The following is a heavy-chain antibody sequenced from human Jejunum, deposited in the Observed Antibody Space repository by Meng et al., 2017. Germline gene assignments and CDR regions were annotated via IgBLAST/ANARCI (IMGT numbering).Heavy chain of an antibody. Sequence: QVQLQESGPGLVKPSETLSLTCTVSGGSISSSSFYWVWIRQPPWMGLEWIGSIDYTEYTHFNASLKSRVTMSIDTSRKQISLMLSSVTAADTAVYYCARGPYTHGHFWYFDLWGRGTLVTVSS. CDR1: GGSISSSSFY. V-gene: IGHV4-39*01. J-gene: IGHJ2*01. CDR2: IDYTEYT. CDR3: ARGPYTHGHFWYFDL. D-gene: IGHD5-18*01.